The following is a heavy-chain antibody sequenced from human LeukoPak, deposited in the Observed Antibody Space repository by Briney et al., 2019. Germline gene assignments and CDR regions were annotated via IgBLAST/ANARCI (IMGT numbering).Heavy chain of an antibody. V-gene: IGHV3-23*01. CDR2: ISGSGGST. CDR1: GFTFSSYA. Sequence: PGGSLRLSCAASGFTFSSYAMSWVRQAPGKGLEWVSAISGSGGSTYYADFVKGRFTISRDNSKNTLYLQMNSLRAQNAAVYDWSKYDCVSGSYYNAVDIWGQGTMVTVSS. CDR3: SKYDCVSGSYYNAVDI. D-gene: IGHD3-10*01. J-gene: IGHJ3*02.